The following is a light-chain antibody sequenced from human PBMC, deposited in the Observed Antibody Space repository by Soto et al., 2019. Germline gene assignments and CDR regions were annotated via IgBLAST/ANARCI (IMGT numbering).Light chain of an antibody. CDR3: KQVNSYPLT. CDR1: QDISNY. V-gene: IGKV1-9*01. CDR2: ATS. Sequence: DIQLTPSPSFLSASVGDSVTITGRASQDISNYLAWYQHNPGKAPKFLIYATSTFQSGVPSRFSGSGSGTEFTLTISSLQPEEFATYYCKQVNSYPLTVGGGTKVAIK. J-gene: IGKJ4*01.